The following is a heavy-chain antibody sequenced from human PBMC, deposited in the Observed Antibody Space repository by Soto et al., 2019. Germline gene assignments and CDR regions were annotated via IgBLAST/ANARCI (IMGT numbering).Heavy chain of an antibody. Sequence: ASVKVSCKVSGYTLTELSMHWVRQAPGKGLEWMGGFDPEDGETIYAQKFQGRVTMTEDTSTDTAYMELSSLRSEDTAVYYCATGHSSGWYLYAFEIWGKGTMVPVSS. J-gene: IGHJ3*02. CDR2: FDPEDGET. D-gene: IGHD6-19*01. CDR3: ATGHSSGWYLYAFEI. CDR1: GYTLTELS. V-gene: IGHV1-24*01.